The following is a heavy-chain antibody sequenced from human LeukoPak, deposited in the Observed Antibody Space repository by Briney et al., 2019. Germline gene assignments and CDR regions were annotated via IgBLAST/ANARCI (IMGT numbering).Heavy chain of an antibody. CDR1: GGSITNYY. CDR2: IYYSGST. J-gene: IGHJ5*02. CDR3: ARTIAAAGTYNWFDP. V-gene: IGHV4-59*12. D-gene: IGHD6-13*01. Sequence: PSETLSLTCTVSGGSITNYYWSWIRQPPGKGLEWIGYIYYSGSTNYNPSLKSRVTISVDTSKNQFSLKLSSVTAADTAVYYCARTIAAAGTYNWFDPWGQGTLVTVSS.